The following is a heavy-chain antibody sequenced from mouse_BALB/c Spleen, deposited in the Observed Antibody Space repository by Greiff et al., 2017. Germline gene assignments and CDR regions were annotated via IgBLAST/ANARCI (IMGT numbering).Heavy chain of an antibody. V-gene: IGHV3-6*02. CDR2: ISYDGSN. CDR3: ARGIDGYWYFDV. D-gene: IGHD2-3*01. J-gene: IGHJ1*01. CDR1: GYSITSGYY. Sequence: VQLKESGPGLVKPSQSLSLTCSVTGYSITSGYYWNWIRQFPGNKLEWMGYISYDGSNNYNPSLKNRISITRDTSKNQFFLKLNSVTTEDTATYYCARGIDGYWYFDVWGAGTTVTVSS.